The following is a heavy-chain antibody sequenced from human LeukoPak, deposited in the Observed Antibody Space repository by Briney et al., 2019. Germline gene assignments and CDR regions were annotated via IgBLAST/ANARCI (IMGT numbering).Heavy chain of an antibody. CDR1: GDSTSSDRYY. J-gene: IGHJ4*02. V-gene: IGHV4-39*07. CDR2: IYYSGST. CDR3: ARAGVAAADY. Sequence: PSETLSLTCTVSGDSTSSDRYYGGWVRQPPGKGLEWIGNIYYSGSTYYNPSLKSRVTMSVDTSKNQFSLKLSSVTAADTAVYYCARAGVAAADYWGQGTLVTVSS. D-gene: IGHD6-13*01.